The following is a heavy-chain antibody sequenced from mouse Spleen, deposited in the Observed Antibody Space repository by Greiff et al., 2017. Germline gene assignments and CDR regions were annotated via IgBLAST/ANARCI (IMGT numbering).Heavy chain of an antibody. CDR2: IDPSDSYT. CDR1: GYTFTSYW. Sequence: VQLQQPGAELVMPGASVKLSCKASGYTFTSYWMHWVKQRPGQGLEWIGEIDPSDSYTNYNQKFKGKATLTVDKSSSTAYMQLSSLTSEDSAVYYCARKDYWGQGTTLTVSS. V-gene: IGHV1-69*01. J-gene: IGHJ2*01. CDR3: ARKDY.